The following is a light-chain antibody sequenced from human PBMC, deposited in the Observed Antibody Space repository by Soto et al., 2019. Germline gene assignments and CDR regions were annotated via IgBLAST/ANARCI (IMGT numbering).Light chain of an antibody. J-gene: IGKJ1*01. Sequence: DIQMTQSPSTLSASVGDRVTITCRASQSIGNWLAWYQQKPGKAPILLIYKASSLQSGVPSRFSASGSGTEFTLTISSLQPDDFATYYCQQYDNYWTFGQGTKVEIK. CDR1: QSIGNW. V-gene: IGKV1-5*03. CDR2: KAS. CDR3: QQYDNYWT.